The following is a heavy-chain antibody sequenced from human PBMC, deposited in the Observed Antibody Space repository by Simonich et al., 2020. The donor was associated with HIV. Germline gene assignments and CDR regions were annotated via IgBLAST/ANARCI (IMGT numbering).Heavy chain of an antibody. CDR3: AGHVSSGWRNYFDY. J-gene: IGHJ4*02. CDR2: ISSSGSTI. V-gene: IGHV3-48*03. CDR1: GFTFSSYE. Sequence: EVQLVESGGGLVQPGGSLRLSCAASGFTFSSYEMNWVRQAPGKGLEWVSYISSSGSTIYYADSVKGRFTISRDNAKNSLYLQMNSLRAEDTAVYYCAGHVSSGWRNYFDYWGQGTLVTVSS. D-gene: IGHD6-19*01.